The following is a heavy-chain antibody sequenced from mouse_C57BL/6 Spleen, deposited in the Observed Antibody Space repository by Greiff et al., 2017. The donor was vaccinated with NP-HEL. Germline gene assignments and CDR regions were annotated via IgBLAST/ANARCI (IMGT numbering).Heavy chain of an antibody. V-gene: IGHV5-6*01. Sequence: VQLKESGGDLVKPGGSLKLSCAASGFTFSSYGMSWVRQTPDKRLEWVATISSGGSYTYYPDSVKGRFTISRDNAKNTLYLQMSSLKSEDTAMYYCARGDYDYDDAMDYWGQGTSVTVSS. CDR3: ARGDYDYDDAMDY. J-gene: IGHJ4*01. CDR2: ISSGGSYT. CDR1: GFTFSSYG. D-gene: IGHD2-4*01.